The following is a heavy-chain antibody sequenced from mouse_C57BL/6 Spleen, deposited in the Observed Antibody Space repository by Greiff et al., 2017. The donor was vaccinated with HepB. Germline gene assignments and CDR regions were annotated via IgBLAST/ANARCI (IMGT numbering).Heavy chain of an antibody. CDR3: AKHREGTAQATFAY. D-gene: IGHD3-2*02. V-gene: IGHV5-6*01. CDR2: ISSGGSYT. J-gene: IGHJ3*01. CDR1: GFTFSSYG. Sequence: EVQRVESGGDLVKPGGSLKLSCAASGFTFSSYGMSWVRQTPDKRLEWVATISSGGSYTYYPDSVKGRFTISRDNAKNTLYLQMSSLKSEDTAMYYCAKHREGTAQATFAYWGQGTLVTVSA.